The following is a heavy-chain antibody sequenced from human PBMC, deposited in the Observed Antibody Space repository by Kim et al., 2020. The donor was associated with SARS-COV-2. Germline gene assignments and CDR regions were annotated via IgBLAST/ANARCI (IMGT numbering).Heavy chain of an antibody. CDR2: MNPNSGNT. V-gene: IGHV1-8*01. CDR3: ARVVNSGITMIVAFGY. CDR1: GYTFTSYD. D-gene: IGHD3-22*01. Sequence: ASVKVSCKASGYTFTSYDINWVRQATGQGLEWMGWMNPNSGNTGYAQKFQGRVTMTRNTSISTAYMELSSLRSEDTAVYYCARVVNSGITMIVAFGYWGQGTLVTVSS. J-gene: IGHJ4*02.